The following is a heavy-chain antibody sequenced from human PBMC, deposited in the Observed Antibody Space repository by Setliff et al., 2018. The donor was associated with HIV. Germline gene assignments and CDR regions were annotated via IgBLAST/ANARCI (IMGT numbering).Heavy chain of an antibody. Sequence: GGSLRLSCAASGFTFHDYAMHWVRQAPGKGLEWVSGISWNSGTIGYADSVKGRFTISRDNAKSSLYLEMNSLRADDTAVYYCAGSRGYFVQADWGQGALVTVSS. D-gene: IGHD1-1*01. CDR2: ISWNSGTI. CDR3: AGSRGYFVQAD. V-gene: IGHV3-9*01. CDR1: GFTFHDYA. J-gene: IGHJ4*02.